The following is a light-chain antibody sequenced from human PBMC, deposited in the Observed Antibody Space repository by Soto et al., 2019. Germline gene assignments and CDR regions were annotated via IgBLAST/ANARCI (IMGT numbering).Light chain of an antibody. V-gene: IGKV1-8*01. CDR2: AAS. J-gene: IGKJ1*01. CDR3: PHHQSYPRT. CDR1: QGIRSY. Sequence: AIRMTQSPSSLSASTGDRATITCRASQGIRSYLAWYQQKLGKAPNLLIYAASTLQSVVPSRFSGSGSGTDFTLTIRCLQSEHFAYYYCPHHQSYPRTFGQGTKVHIK.